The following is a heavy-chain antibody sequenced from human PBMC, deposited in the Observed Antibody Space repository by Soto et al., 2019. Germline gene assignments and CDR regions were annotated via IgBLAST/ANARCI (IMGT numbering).Heavy chain of an antibody. Sequence: ASVKVSCKASGYTFTSYGISWVRQAPGQGLEWMGWISAYNGNTNYAQKLQGRVTMTTDTSTSTAYMELRSLRSDDTAVYYCASTYCSSTSCYTVLRAFDIWGQGTMVTVSS. D-gene: IGHD2-2*02. V-gene: IGHV1-18*04. J-gene: IGHJ3*02. CDR3: ASTYCSSTSCYTVLRAFDI. CDR2: ISAYNGNT. CDR1: GYTFTSYG.